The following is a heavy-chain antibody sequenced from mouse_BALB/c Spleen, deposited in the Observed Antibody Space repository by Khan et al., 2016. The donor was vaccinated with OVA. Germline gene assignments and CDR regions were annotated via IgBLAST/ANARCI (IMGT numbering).Heavy chain of an antibody. D-gene: IGHD2-1*01. CDR2: ISSGSTYT. CDR1: GFSFTSYT. CDR3: TRDGNYAHWYFDV. Sequence: EVELVESGGGLVRPGGSLKLSCAASGFSFTSYTMSWARQTPEKRLEWVATISSGSTYTYYPDSVKGRFTISRDNAKNTLYLQMSSLKSEDTAMYYCTRDGNYAHWYFDVWGAGTTVTVSS. V-gene: IGHV5-6-4*01. J-gene: IGHJ1*01.